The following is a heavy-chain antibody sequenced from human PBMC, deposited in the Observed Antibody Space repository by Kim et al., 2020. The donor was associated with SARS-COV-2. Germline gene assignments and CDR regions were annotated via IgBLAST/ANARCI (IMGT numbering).Heavy chain of an antibody. D-gene: IGHD2-21*02. V-gene: IGHV4-39*07. J-gene: IGHJ4*02. Sequence: NPSLKSRVTISVDTSKNQFSLKLSSVTAADTAVYYCARNVVVTATLYYFDYWGQGTLVTVSS. CDR3: ARNVVVTATLYYFDY.